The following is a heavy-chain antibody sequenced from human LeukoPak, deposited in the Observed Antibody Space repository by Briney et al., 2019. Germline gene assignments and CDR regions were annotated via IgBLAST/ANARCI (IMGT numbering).Heavy chain of an antibody. CDR2: ISSSSSTI. J-gene: IGHJ4*02. Sequence: GGSLRLSCAASGFTFSSYEMNWVRQAPGKGLEWVSYISSSSSTIYYADSVKGRFTISRDNAKNSLYLQMNSLRAEDTAVYYCARENYYDSSGYYLYFDYWGQGTLVTVSS. V-gene: IGHV3-48*01. CDR1: GFTFSSYE. CDR3: ARENYYDSSGYYLYFDY. D-gene: IGHD3-22*01.